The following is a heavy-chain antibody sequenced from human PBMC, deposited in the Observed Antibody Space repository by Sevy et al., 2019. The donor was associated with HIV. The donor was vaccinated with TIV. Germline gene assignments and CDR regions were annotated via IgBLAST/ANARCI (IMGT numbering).Heavy chain of an antibody. CDR2: MSWNSGGK. V-gene: IGHV3-9*01. CDR1: GFTFDDYA. D-gene: IGHD6-19*01. Sequence: GGSLRLSCAASGFTFDDYAMHWVRQAPGKGLEWVSGMSWNSGGKGYADSVKGRFTIPRDNATHALYLQMNSLRAEDTALYYCAKDMRSYSSGFQADYWGQGTLVTVSS. CDR3: AKDMRSYSSGFQADY. J-gene: IGHJ4*02.